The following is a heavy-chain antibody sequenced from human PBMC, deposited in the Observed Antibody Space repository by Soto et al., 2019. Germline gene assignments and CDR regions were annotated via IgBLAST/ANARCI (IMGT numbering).Heavy chain of an antibody. D-gene: IGHD6-19*01. J-gene: IGHJ3*02. CDR3: ARLRNAAVADNDAFDI. CDR1: GYSFTSYW. Sequence: GESLKISCKGSGYSFTSYWIGWARQMPGKGLEWMGIIYPGDSDTRYSPSFQGQVTISADKSISTAYLQWSSLKASDTAMYYCARLRNAAVADNDAFDIWGQGTMVTVSS. CDR2: IYPGDSDT. V-gene: IGHV5-51*01.